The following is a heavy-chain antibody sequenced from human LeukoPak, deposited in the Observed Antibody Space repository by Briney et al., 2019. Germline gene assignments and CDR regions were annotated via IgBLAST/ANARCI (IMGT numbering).Heavy chain of an antibody. J-gene: IGHJ6*02. CDR3: ARPGAGCSDNNCYSHNYYYYGMDV. CDR1: GFTFSSYS. V-gene: IGHV3-21*01. CDR2: MTTSGRYI. Sequence: GGSLRLSCAASGFTFSSYSMNWVRQAPGKGLEWVSSMTTSGRYIYYADSVKGRFTISRDNAKNSLYLQMNSLRAEDTAVYYCARPGAGCSDNNCYSHNYYYYGMDVWGQGTTVTVSS. D-gene: IGHD2-15*01.